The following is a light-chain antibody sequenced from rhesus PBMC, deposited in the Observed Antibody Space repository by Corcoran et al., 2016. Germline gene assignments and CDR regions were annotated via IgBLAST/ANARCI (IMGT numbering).Light chain of an antibody. Sequence: QAVPTQSPSVSGSVGQSVTIFCTGSSRDVGSYDSVSWYQQHPNQAPKVMIYAVTKRPSGVSGRFSGSKSGNTSSLTISGLQPDDEADYYCSSYAGSGTLIFGSGTRLTVL. J-gene: IGLJ1*01. CDR2: AVT. V-gene: IGLV2-19*02. CDR1: SRDVGSYDS. CDR3: SSYAGSGTLI.